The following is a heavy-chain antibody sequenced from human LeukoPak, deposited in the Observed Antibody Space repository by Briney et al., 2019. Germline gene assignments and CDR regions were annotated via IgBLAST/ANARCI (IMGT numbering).Heavy chain of an antibody. CDR2: IRYDGSNK. J-gene: IGHJ4*02. D-gene: IGHD5-24*01. V-gene: IGHV3-30*02. CDR3: ADHRRDGYNGPFDY. Sequence: PGGSLRLSCAASGFTFSSYGMHWVRHAPGKGLEWVAFIRYDGSNKYYADSVGGRFTISRDNSKNTLYLQMNSLRAEDTAVYYCADHRRDGYNGPFDYWGQGTLVTVSS. CDR1: GFTFSSYG.